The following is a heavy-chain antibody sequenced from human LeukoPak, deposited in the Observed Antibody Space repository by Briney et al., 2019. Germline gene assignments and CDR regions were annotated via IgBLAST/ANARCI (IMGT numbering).Heavy chain of an antibody. CDR3: ARLTGTYFDN. V-gene: IGHV3-33*01. J-gene: IGHJ4*02. Sequence: YYTDSVKGRFTVSRDNSKSTLYLQMNSLRAEDTAVYYCARLTGTYFDNWGQGTLVTVSS. D-gene: IGHD3-9*01.